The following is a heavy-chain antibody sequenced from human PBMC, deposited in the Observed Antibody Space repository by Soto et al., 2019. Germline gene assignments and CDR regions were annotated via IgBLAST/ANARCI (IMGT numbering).Heavy chain of an antibody. CDR3: ARGPKGITGTRSYYYGMDV. J-gene: IGHJ6*02. CDR2: INPNSGGT. CDR1: GYTFTGYY. Sequence: ASVKVSCKASGYTFTGYYMHWVRQAPGQGLEWMGWINPNSGGTNYAQKFQGRVTMTRDTSISTAYMELSRLRSDDTAVYYCARGPKGITGTRSYYYGMDVWGQGTTVTVSS. V-gene: IGHV1-2*02. D-gene: IGHD1-20*01.